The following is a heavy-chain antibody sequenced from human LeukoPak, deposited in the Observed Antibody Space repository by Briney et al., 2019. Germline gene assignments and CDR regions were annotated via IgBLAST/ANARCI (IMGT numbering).Heavy chain of an antibody. CDR1: GFTFSSYA. Sequence: PGGSLRLSCAASGFTFSSYAMSWVRQAPGKGLEWVSATSGSGGSTYYADSVKGRFTISRDNSRNTLYLQMNSLRAEDTAVYYCAKDSSMVRGVITDFDYWGQGTLVTVSS. J-gene: IGHJ4*02. CDR3: AKDSSMVRGVITDFDY. V-gene: IGHV3-23*01. CDR2: TSGSGGST. D-gene: IGHD3-10*01.